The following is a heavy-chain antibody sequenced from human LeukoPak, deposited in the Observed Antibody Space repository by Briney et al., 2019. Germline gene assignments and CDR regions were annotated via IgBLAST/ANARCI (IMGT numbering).Heavy chain of an antibody. J-gene: IGHJ4*02. D-gene: IGHD4-23*01. CDR3: ARGALRWPIDY. Sequence: GASVKVSCKASGYTFTSYYMHWVRQAPGQGLEWMGIINPSGGSTSYAQKFQGRVTMTRDTSISTAYMELSRLRSDDTAVYYCARGALRWPIDYWGQGTLVTVSS. V-gene: IGHV1-46*01. CDR2: INPSGGST. CDR1: GYTFTSYY.